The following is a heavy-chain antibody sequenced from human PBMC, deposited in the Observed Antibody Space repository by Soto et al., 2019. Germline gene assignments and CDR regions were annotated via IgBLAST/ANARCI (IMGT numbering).Heavy chain of an antibody. CDR3: ARVWGGAFDI. CDR2: IYYSGST. Sequence: PSETLSLTCTVSGGSISSYYWIWIRQPPGKGLEWIGYIYYSGSTNYNPSLKSRVTISVDTSKNQFSLKLSSVTAADMAVYYCARVWGGAFDIWGQGTMVTVSS. D-gene: IGHD3-10*01. CDR1: GGSISSYY. V-gene: IGHV4-59*01. J-gene: IGHJ3*02.